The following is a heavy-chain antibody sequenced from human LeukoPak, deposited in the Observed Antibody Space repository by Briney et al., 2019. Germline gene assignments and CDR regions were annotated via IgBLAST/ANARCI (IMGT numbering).Heavy chain of an antibody. D-gene: IGHD1-26*01. V-gene: IGHV1-3*01. J-gene: IGHJ3*02. CDR2: INAGNGNT. CDR1: GYTFANYA. CDR3: ATRIVGATGPPGAFDI. Sequence: GASVKVSCKASGYTFANYAMHWVRQAPGQRFEWMGWINAGNGNTKYSQKFQGRVTFTRDTSASTVYMDLSSLRSEDTTVYYCATRIVGATGPPGAFDIWGQGTMVTVSS.